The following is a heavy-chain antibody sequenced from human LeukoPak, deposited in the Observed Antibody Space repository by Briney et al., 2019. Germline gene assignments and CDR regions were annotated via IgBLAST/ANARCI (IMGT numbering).Heavy chain of an antibody. Sequence: GGSLRLSCEASGFTLRDYNINWVRQAPGKGLEWISYISSTGNTKNYADSVKGRFTISRDNVKNSLDLQMNSLRAEDTALYYCASDVQTWGLFDYWGQGTLVTVSS. CDR3: ASDVQTWGLFDY. CDR2: ISSTGNTK. J-gene: IGHJ4*02. D-gene: IGHD1-1*01. CDR1: GFTLRDYN. V-gene: IGHV3-48*01.